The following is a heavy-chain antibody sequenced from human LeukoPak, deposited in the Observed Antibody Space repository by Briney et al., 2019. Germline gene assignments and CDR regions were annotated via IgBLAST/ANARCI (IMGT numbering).Heavy chain of an antibody. J-gene: IGHJ4*02. CDR3: AKDFAY. CDR2: IILNSGDI. V-gene: IGHV3-9*02. CDR1: GLTSDGYA. Sequence: PGGSLRLSCVVSGLTSDGYAMHWVRQAPGKGLEWVSGIILNSGDIDYADSVKGRFTVSRDNAKNSLYLQMNSLTSEDTAIYHCAKDFAYWGQGTLVTVST.